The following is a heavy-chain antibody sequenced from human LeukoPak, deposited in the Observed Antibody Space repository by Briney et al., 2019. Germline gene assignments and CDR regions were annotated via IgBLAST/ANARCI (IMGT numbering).Heavy chain of an antibody. V-gene: IGHV4-59*08. CDR2: IYYSGGT. Sequence: SETLSLTCTVSGGSIKSYHWSWIRQPPGRELEWIGYIYYSGGTKYNPSLMSRVTMSVDTSNNQFSLNLTSVTAADTAVYYCARGVTVTTWFDYWGQGTLVTVSS. J-gene: IGHJ4*02. D-gene: IGHD4-17*01. CDR1: GGSIKSYH. CDR3: ARGVTVTTWFDY.